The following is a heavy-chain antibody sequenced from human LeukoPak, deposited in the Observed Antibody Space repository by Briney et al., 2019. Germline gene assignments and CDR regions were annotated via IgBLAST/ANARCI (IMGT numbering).Heavy chain of an antibody. Sequence: GGSLRLSCAASGFTFSNYAMTWVRQAPGKGLEWVAAIDHISSIHYAESVKGRFTISLDNSKNKLYLQLNSLSAEDTAVYYCAKGGGGYYFDYWGQGTLVTVSS. CDR3: AKGGGGYYFDY. CDR2: IDHISSI. D-gene: IGHD3-10*01. CDR1: GFTFSNYA. V-gene: IGHV3-23*01. J-gene: IGHJ4*02.